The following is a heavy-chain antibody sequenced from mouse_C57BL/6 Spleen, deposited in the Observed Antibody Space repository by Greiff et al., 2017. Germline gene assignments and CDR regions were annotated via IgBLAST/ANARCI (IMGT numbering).Heavy chain of an antibody. CDR3: ARREDDFDY. CDR1: GYTFTSYW. Sequence: QVQLQQPGAELVKPGASVKLSCKASGYTFTSYWMQWVKQRPGQGLEWIGEIDPSDSYTNYNQKFKGKATLTVDTSSSTAYMQISSLTTEDSAVYYCARREDDFDYWGQGTTLTVSS. J-gene: IGHJ2*01. CDR2: IDPSDSYT. V-gene: IGHV1-50*01.